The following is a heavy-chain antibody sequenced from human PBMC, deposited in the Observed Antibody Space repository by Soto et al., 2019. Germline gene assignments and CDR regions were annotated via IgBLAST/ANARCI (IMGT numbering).Heavy chain of an antibody. CDR3: ARGYCSGGSCYSDKGVAP. D-gene: IGHD2-15*01. V-gene: IGHV1-69*02. Sequence: GASVKVSCKASGGTFSSYTISWVRQAPGQGLEWMGRIIPILGIANYAQKFQGRVTITADKSTSTAYMELSSLRSEDTAVYYCARGYCSGGSCYSDKGVAPWGQGTLVTVSS. J-gene: IGHJ5*02. CDR2: IIPILGIA. CDR1: GGTFSSYT.